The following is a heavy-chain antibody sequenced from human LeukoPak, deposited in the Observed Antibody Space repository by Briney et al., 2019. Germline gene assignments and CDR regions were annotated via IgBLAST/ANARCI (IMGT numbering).Heavy chain of an antibody. CDR1: GYTFTSYG. Sequence: VASVKVSCKASGYTFTSYGISWVRQAPGQGLEWMGWISAYNGNTNYAQKLQGRVTMTTDTSTSTAYMELRSLRSDDTAVYYCARSTSGSYHSAEGYWGQGTLVTVSS. D-gene: IGHD1-26*01. J-gene: IGHJ4*02. V-gene: IGHV1-18*01. CDR3: ARSTSGSYHSAEGY. CDR2: ISAYNGNT.